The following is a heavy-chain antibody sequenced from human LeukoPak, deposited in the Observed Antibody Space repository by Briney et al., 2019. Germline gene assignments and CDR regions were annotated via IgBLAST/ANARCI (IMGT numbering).Heavy chain of an antibody. J-gene: IGHJ4*02. Sequence: GSLRLSCAASGFTFGNAWMSWVRQAPGKGLEWVGRIKSKTDGGTTDYAAPVKGRFTISRDDSKNTLYLQMNSLKTEDTAVYYCTTSLPYYYDSSGYRRDYWGQGTLVTVSS. CDR1: GFTFGNAW. V-gene: IGHV3-15*01. D-gene: IGHD3-22*01. CDR2: IKSKTDGGTT. CDR3: TTSLPYYYDSSGYRRDY.